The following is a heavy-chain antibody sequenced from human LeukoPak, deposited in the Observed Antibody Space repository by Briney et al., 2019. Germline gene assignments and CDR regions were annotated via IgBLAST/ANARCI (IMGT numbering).Heavy chain of an antibody. CDR3: LKQVGPSIDY. V-gene: IGHV3-23*01. D-gene: IGHD1-26*01. Sequence: GGSLRLSCAASGFTVSSNYMSWVRQPRGEGREWVAGITGDGGSTHHAASVKGRLTISRDNSKNTLFLQINSLRAEDTAVYYCLKQVGPSIDYWGQGTLVTVSS. J-gene: IGHJ4*02. CDR2: ITGDGGST. CDR1: GFTVSSNY.